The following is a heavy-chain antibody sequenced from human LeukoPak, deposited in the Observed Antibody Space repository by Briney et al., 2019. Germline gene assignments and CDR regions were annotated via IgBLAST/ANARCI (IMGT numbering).Heavy chain of an antibody. CDR1: GYTFTSYG. CDR2: ISAYNGNT. Sequence: ASVKVSCKASGYTFTSYGISWVRQAPGQGLEWMGWISAYNGNTNYAQKLQGRVTMTTDTSTSTAYMELSSLRSEDTAVYYCATGIAAAGHDYWGQGTLVTVSS. CDR3: ATGIAAAGHDY. J-gene: IGHJ4*02. D-gene: IGHD6-13*01. V-gene: IGHV1-18*01.